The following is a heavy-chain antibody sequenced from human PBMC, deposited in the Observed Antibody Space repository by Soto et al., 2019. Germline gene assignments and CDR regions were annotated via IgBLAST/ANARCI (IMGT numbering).Heavy chain of an antibody. V-gene: IGHV1-69*02. Sequence: SAKVSCKASGGTVSSYTISWVRQAPGQGLEWMGRIIPILGIANYAQKFQGRVTITADKSTSTAYMELSSLRSEDTAVYYCARKMWLHDAFDIWGQGTMVTVSS. CDR3: ARKMWLHDAFDI. CDR1: GGTVSSYT. J-gene: IGHJ3*02. CDR2: IIPILGIA. D-gene: IGHD5-12*01.